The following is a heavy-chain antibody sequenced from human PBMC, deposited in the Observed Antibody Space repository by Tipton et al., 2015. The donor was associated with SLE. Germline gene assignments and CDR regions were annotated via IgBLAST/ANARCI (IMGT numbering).Heavy chain of an antibody. Sequence: TLSLTCTVSGVSISSHYWRWIRQPPGKGLEWIGYIYYTGSTSYNPSLKSRVTISVDTSKNQFSLRLSSVTAADTAVYYCASQPIQWELPFDYWGQGSLVTVSS. CDR2: IYYTGST. CDR1: GVSISSHY. CDR3: ASQPIQWELPFDY. D-gene: IGHD1-26*01. V-gene: IGHV4-59*08. J-gene: IGHJ4*02.